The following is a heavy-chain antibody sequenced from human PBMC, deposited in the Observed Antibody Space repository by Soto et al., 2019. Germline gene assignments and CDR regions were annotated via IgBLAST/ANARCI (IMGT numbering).Heavy chain of an antibody. CDR2: INTASGNT. V-gene: IGHV1-18*01. D-gene: IGHD2-21*02. Sequence: ASVKVSCKASGYTFTTFGISWVRQVPGQGLEWMGWINTASGNTKYAQKFQDRVTMTRDTSTNTAYMELRSLASDDSAVFYCVRKECTGDCYPFHYWGHGTLVTVSS. CDR1: GYTFTTFG. CDR3: VRKECTGDCYPFHY. J-gene: IGHJ4*01.